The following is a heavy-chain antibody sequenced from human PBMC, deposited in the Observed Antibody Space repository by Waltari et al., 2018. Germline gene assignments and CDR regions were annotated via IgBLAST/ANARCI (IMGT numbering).Heavy chain of an antibody. CDR1: GGSVSGDY. J-gene: IGHJ4*02. D-gene: IGHD2-21*02. Sequence: QVQLQESGPGLLNPSETLSLTCSVSGGSVSGDYWSWIRQPPWKGLEFIAYMSHSGALIKNPSLKSRVTISLDTSKNQFSLNLDSVTAADTAVYYCARQIGGRLLWDYWGQGTLVVVSS. CDR2: MSHSGAL. V-gene: IGHV4-59*02. CDR3: ARQIGGRLLWDY.